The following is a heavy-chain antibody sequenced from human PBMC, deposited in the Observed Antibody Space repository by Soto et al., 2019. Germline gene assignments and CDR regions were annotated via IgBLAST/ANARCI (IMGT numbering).Heavy chain of an antibody. CDR2: MTPSDGST. CDR1: ADIFNNYY. J-gene: IGHJ3*02. V-gene: IGHV1-46*02. D-gene: IGHD2-21*02. CDR3: AKHCGGDCSNGFDI. Sequence: ASVKVSCKTSADIFNNYYMHWVRQAPGQGLEWMGVMTPSDGSTNYAQSFQGRATMTRDTSTRTVYVELSSLRSEDTAVYYCAKHCGGDCSNGFDIWGQGTKVTVSS.